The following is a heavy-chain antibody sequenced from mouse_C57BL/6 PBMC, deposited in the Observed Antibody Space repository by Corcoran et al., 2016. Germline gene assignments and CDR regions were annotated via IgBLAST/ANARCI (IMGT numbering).Heavy chain of an antibody. V-gene: IGHV1-81*01. Sequence: QVQLQQSGAELARPGASVKLSCKASGYTFTSYGISWVKQRTGQGLEWIGEIYPRSGNTYYNEKFKGKATLTADKSSSTAYMELRSLTSEDSAVYFCARESPSSVVPADYWGQGTTLTVSS. J-gene: IGHJ2*01. D-gene: IGHD1-1*01. CDR2: IYPRSGNT. CDR3: ARESPSSVVPADY. CDR1: GYTFTSYG.